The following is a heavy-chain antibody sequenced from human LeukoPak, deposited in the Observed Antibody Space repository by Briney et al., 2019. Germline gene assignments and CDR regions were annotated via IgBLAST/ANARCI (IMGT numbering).Heavy chain of an antibody. J-gene: IGHJ4*02. Sequence: QTGGSLRLSCAASGFTFRSYAFTWVRQAPGKGLEWVSTITGSGGSTYYADSVKGRFSISRDNSNNTLYLQMNSLRAEDTAVYYCANNPLRWGQGTLVTVSS. CDR1: GFTFRSYA. D-gene: IGHD2-21*01. CDR2: ITGSGGST. CDR3: ANNPLR. V-gene: IGHV3-23*01.